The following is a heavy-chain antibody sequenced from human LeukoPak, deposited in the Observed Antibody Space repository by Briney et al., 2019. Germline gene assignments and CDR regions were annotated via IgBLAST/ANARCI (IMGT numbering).Heavy chain of an antibody. V-gene: IGHV1-69*04. CDR1: GYTFTSYG. D-gene: IGHD3-16*01. J-gene: IGHJ4*02. CDR2: IIPILGIA. Sequence: ASVKVSCKASGYTFTSYGISWVRQAPGQGLEWTGRIIPILGIANYAQKFQGRVTITADKSTSTAYMELSSLRSEDTAVYYCARDVWGRDYFDYWGQGTLVTVSS. CDR3: ARDVWGRDYFDY.